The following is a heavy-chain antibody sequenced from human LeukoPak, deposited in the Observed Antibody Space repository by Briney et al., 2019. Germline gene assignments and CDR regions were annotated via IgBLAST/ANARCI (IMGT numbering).Heavy chain of an antibody. J-gene: IGHJ6*03. V-gene: IGHV4-39*01. Sequence: SETLSLTCTVSGGSISSSSYYWGWIRQPPGKGLEWIGSIYYSGSTYYNPSLKSRVTISVDTSKNQFSLKLSSVTAADTAVYYRARFTLGYYYYYMDVWGKGTTVTVSS. CDR1: GGSISSSSYY. CDR2: IYYSGST. D-gene: IGHD7-27*01. CDR3: ARFTLGYYYYYMDV.